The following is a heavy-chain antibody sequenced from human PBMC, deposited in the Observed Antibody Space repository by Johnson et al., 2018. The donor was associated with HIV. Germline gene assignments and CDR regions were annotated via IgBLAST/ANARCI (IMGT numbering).Heavy chain of an antibody. Sequence: VQLVESGGGVVQPGGSLRLSCAASGFTFDDYAMHWVRQAPGKGLEWVSLISWDGGSTYYADSVKGRFTISRDNAKNSLYLQMSRLRAEDTAWYYCTGGWYNLSAFDIWGQGTMVTGSS. CDR3: TGGWYNLSAFDI. CDR1: GFTFDDYA. D-gene: IGHD6-19*01. J-gene: IGHJ3*02. V-gene: IGHV3-43D*03. CDR2: ISWDGGST.